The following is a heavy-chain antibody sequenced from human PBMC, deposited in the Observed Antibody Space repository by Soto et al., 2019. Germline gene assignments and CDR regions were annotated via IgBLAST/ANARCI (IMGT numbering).Heavy chain of an antibody. J-gene: IGHJ6*02. V-gene: IGHV4-34*01. CDR2: IYHSGST. Sequence: QVQLQQWGAGLLKPSETLSLTCAVYGGSFSGYYWSWIRQPPGKGLEWSGEIYHSGSTNYNPSLKRRVTISVDTSKNQFSLKLSSVTAADTAVYYCARDGPVVVPAARLHYYYDGMEVWGQGTTVTVSS. CDR1: GGSFSGYY. D-gene: IGHD2-2*01. CDR3: ARDGPVVVPAARLHYYYDGMEV.